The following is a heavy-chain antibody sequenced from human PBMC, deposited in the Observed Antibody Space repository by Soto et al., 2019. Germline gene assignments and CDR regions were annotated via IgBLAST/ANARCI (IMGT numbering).Heavy chain of an antibody. V-gene: IGHV6-1*01. Sequence: SQTLSLTCAISGDSVSSNSAAWNWIRQSPSRGLEWLGRTYYRSRWYNDYAVSMKSRIVITPDTSKNQFSLHLNSVTPEDTAVYFCARDYYYGMDVWGQGTTVTVSS. CDR3: ARDYYYGMDV. CDR1: GDSVSSNSAA. J-gene: IGHJ6*02. CDR2: TYYRSRWYN.